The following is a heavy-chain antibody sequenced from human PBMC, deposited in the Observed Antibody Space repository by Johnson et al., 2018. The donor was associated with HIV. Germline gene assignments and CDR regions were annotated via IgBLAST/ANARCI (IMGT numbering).Heavy chain of an antibody. V-gene: IGHV3-13*01. D-gene: IGHD4-17*01. CDR2: IGTAGDT. CDR3: AKDAYDYGDYGAFDI. CDR1: GFTFSNYD. J-gene: IGHJ3*02. Sequence: VQLVESGGVVVQPGGSLRLSCAASGFTFSNYDIHWVRQATGKGLEWVSTIGTAGDTYYAGSVQGRFTISRENAKNSLYLQMNSLRAEDTAVYYCAKDAYDYGDYGAFDIWGQGTTVTVSS.